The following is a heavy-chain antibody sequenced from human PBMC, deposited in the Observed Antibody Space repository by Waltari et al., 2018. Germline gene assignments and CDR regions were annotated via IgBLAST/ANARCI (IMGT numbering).Heavy chain of an antibody. J-gene: IGHJ6*03. V-gene: IGHV1-69*12. Sequence: QVQLVQSGAEVKKPGSSVKVSCKASGGTFGSYAISGVRQAPGQGLAWMGGIIPMFGRTNYPQKFQDRVKITADESTSIAYMELSGLRFEDTAVYFCARGGGRGGSFSFHMDVWGKGTTVTISS. CDR1: GGTFGSYA. CDR3: ARGGGRGGSFSFHMDV. D-gene: IGHD3-10*01. CDR2: IIPMFGRT.